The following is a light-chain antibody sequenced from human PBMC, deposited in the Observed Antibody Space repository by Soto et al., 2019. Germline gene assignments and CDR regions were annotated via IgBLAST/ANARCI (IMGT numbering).Light chain of an antibody. CDR1: HYISST. J-gene: IGKJ5*01. CDR3: QQYHNWPIT. V-gene: IGKV3-15*01. Sequence: EIVSTQSPATLSVSPGERVTLSRRASHYISSTLAWYQQKPDQAPRLLVYDTSTRATGIPTRFSGSGSGTEFTLTISSLQSEDFAVYYCQQYHNWPITFGQGTRLEIK. CDR2: DTS.